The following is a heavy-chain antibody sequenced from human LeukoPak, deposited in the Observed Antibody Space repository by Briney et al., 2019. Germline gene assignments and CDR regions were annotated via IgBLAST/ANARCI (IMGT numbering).Heavy chain of an antibody. D-gene: IGHD6-13*01. CDR1: GFSLSTSGLG. Sequence: SGPTLVKPTQTLTLTCTFSGFSLSTSGLGVGWIRQPPGKALEWLALVYWDDDKRYSPSLKSRLTITKDTSKNQVVLTMTNMDPVDTATYYCAHARIAAAGTVGWFDPWGQGTLVTVSS. V-gene: IGHV2-5*02. CDR3: AHARIAAAGTVGWFDP. CDR2: VYWDDDK. J-gene: IGHJ5*02.